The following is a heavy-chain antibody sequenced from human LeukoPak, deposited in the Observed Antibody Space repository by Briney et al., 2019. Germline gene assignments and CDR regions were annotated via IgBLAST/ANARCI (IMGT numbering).Heavy chain of an antibody. J-gene: IGHJ3*02. V-gene: IGHV1-2*02. CDR2: INPSSGGT. D-gene: IGHD7-27*01. CDR3: ASEIPGDFGAFDI. Sequence: ASVKVSCKVSRYTLTELSMHWVRQAPGQGLEWMGWINPSSGGTKYAQKFQGRVTMTRDTSIRTAYMELSRLTSDDTAVYYCASEIPGDFGAFDIWGQGAMVTVSS. CDR1: RYTLTELS.